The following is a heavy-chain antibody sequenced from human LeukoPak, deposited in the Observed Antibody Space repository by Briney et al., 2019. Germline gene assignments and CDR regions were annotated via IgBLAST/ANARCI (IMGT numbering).Heavy chain of an antibody. J-gene: IGHJ4*02. CDR1: GGSISSGGYY. V-gene: IGHV4-31*03. CDR3: ARTSASYCGGDCYRPFDY. D-gene: IGHD2-21*02. CDR2: IYYSGST. Sequence: SETLSLTCTVSGGSISSGGYYWSWIRQHPGKGLEWIGYIYYSGSTYYNPSLKSRVTISVDTSKNQFSLKLSSVTAADTAVYYCARTSASYCGGDCYRPFDYWGQGTLVTVSS.